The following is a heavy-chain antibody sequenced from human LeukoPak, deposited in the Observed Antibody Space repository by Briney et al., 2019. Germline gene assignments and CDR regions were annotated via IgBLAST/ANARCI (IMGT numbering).Heavy chain of an antibody. CDR2: IYYSGST. CDR1: GGSISSYY. D-gene: IGHD2-2*01. Sequence: PSETLSLTCTVSGGSISSYYWSWIRQPPGKGLEWIGYIYYSGSTNYNPSLKSRVTISVDTSKNQFSLKLSSVTAADTAVYYCARDLGYCSSTSCYPRYYFDYWGQGTLVTVSS. V-gene: IGHV4-59*01. CDR3: ARDLGYCSSTSCYPRYYFDY. J-gene: IGHJ4*02.